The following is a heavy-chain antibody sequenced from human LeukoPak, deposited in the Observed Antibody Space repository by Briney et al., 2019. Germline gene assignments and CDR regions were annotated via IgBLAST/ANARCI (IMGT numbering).Heavy chain of an antibody. D-gene: IGHD6-19*01. CDR2: IYTSGST. J-gene: IGHJ6*03. V-gene: IGHV4-4*07. Sequence: SETLSLTCTVSGGSISSYYWSWIRQPAGKGLEWIGRIYTSGSTNYNPSLKSRVTMSVDTSKNQFSLKLSSVTAADTAVYYCARDRDSSGWPYYMDVWGKGTTVTVSS. CDR1: GGSISSYY. CDR3: ARDRDSSGWPYYMDV.